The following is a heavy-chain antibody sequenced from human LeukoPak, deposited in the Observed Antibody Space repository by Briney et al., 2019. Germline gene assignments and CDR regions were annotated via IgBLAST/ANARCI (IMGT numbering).Heavy chain of an antibody. V-gene: IGHV3-11*06. CDR2: ISSSSSYT. D-gene: IGHD1-7*01. CDR3: ARGGWGTAIDY. CDR1: GFTFSDYY. Sequence: KPGGSLRLSCAASGFTFSDYYMSWIRQAPGKGLEWVSYISSSSSYTNYADSVKGRFTISRDNAKNTLDLQMNSLRAEDTAVYYCARGGWGTAIDYWAQGTLVTVSS. J-gene: IGHJ4*02.